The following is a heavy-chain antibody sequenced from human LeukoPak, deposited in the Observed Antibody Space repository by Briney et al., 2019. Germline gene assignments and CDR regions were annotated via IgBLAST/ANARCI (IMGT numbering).Heavy chain of an antibody. CDR3: ASPVAVAGGDSDYYGMDV. D-gene: IGHD6-19*01. Sequence: ASVKVSCKASGGTFSSYTISWVRQAPGQGLGWMGRIIPILGIANYAQKFQGRVTITADKSTSTAYMELSSLRSEDTAVYHCASPVAVAGGDSDYYGMDVWGQGTTVTVSS. J-gene: IGHJ6*02. CDR1: GGTFSSYT. V-gene: IGHV1-69*02. CDR2: IIPILGIA.